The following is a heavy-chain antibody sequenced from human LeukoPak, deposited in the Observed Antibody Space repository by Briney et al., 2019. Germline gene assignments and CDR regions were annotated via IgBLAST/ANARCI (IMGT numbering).Heavy chain of an antibody. J-gene: IGHJ3*02. CDR1: GGSISSGGYS. Sequence: SETLSLTCAVSGGSISSGGYSWSWIRQPPGKGLEWIGYIYHSGSTYYNPSLKSRVTISVDRSKNQFSLKLSSVTAADTAVYYCARASYYDFWSGYHGSDAFDIWGQGTMVTVST. CDR3: ARASYYDFWSGYHGSDAFDI. D-gene: IGHD3-3*01. CDR2: IYHSGST. V-gene: IGHV4-30-2*01.